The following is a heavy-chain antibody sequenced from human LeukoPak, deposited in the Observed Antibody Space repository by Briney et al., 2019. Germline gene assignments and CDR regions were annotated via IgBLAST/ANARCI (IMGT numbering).Heavy chain of an antibody. J-gene: IGHJ4*02. CDR2: ISSNGGST. Sequence: PGGSLRLSCAASGFTFSSYAMHWVRQAPGKGLEYVSAISSNGGSTYYANSVKGRFTISRDNSKNTLYLQMGSLRAEDMAVYYCARGADLSHYQLLLLPSSFDYWGQGTLVTVSS. CDR3: ARGADLSHYQLLLLPSSFDY. V-gene: IGHV3-64*01. D-gene: IGHD2-2*01. CDR1: GFTFSSYA.